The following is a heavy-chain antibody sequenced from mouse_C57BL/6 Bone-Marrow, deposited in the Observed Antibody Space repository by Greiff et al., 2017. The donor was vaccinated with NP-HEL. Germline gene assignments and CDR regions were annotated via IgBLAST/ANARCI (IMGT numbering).Heavy chain of an antibody. CDR2: IYPGDGDT. CDR1: GYAFSSYW. D-gene: IGHD5-5*01. V-gene: IGHV1-80*01. Sequence: QVQLQQSGDELVKPGASVKISCKASGYAFSSYWMNWVKQRPGKGLEWIGQIYPGDGDTNYNGKFKGKATLTADKSSSTAYMQLSSLTSEDSAVYFCARNGKPTYCTYYYAMDYWGQGTSVTVSA. J-gene: IGHJ4*01. CDR3: ARNGKPTYCTYYYAMDY.